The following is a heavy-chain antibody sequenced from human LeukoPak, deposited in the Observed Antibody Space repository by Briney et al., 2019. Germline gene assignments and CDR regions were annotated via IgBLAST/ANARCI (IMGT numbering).Heavy chain of an antibody. Sequence: SSETLSLTCAVYGGSFSGYYWSWIRQPPGKGLEWIGEINHNGSTNYNPSLKSRVTISVDTSKNQFSLKLSSVTAADTAVYYCARRVQPYYFDYWGQGTLVTVSS. CDR1: GGSFSGYY. V-gene: IGHV4-34*01. J-gene: IGHJ4*02. CDR3: ARRVQPYYFDY. CDR2: INHNGST. D-gene: IGHD1-1*01.